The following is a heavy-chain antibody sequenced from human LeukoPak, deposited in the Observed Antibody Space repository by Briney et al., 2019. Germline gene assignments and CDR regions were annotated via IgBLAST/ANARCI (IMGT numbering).Heavy chain of an antibody. Sequence: ASVKVSCKASGYTFTGYYMHWVRQAPGQGLEWMGRINPNSGNTGYAQKFQGRVTMTRNTSISTAYMELSSLRSEDTAVYYCARSPTLPYYGMDVWGQGTTVTVSS. CDR2: INPNSGNT. V-gene: IGHV1-8*02. CDR3: ARSPTLPYYGMDV. J-gene: IGHJ6*02. CDR1: GYTFTGYY.